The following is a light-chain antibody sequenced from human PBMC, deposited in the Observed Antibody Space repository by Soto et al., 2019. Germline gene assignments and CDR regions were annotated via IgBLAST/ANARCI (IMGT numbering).Light chain of an antibody. CDR1: QSVSSN. Sequence: EIVMTQSPATLSVSPGERAILSCRASQSVSSNLAWYQQKPGQAPRLLIYGASTRATGIPARFSGSGSGTEFTLTIGSLQSEDFAVYYCQQYRTFGQGTKVEIK. J-gene: IGKJ1*01. CDR3: QQYRT. V-gene: IGKV3-15*01. CDR2: GAS.